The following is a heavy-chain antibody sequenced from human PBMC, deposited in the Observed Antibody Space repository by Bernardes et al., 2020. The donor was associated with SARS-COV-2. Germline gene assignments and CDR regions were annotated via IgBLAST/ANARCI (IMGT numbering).Heavy chain of an antibody. CDR1: GHIFSNFG. V-gene: IGHV1-18*01. Sequence: ASVKVSCKDSGHIFSNFGVTWVRQAPGQGLEWMGWSSPDNGHTKYAQKFPGRVTMTADSSTKTAYMELRSLRSDDTDVYDCARGGIYDYGIDVWGQGTTVTISS. CDR2: SSPDNGHT. J-gene: IGHJ6*02. CDR3: ARGGIYDYGIDV.